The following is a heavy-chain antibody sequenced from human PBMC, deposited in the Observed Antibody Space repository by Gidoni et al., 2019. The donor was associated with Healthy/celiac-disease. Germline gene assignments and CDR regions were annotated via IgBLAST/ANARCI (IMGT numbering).Heavy chain of an antibody. Sequence: QVQLQQWGAGLLKPSETLSLTCAVYGGSFSGYYWSWIRQPPGKGLEWIGEINHSGSTNYNPALNRRVTISVDTSKNQFSLKRSSVTAADTAVYYCARGRITMNDYWGQGTLVTVSS. CDR2: INHSGST. CDR1: GGSFSGYY. D-gene: IGHD3-22*01. V-gene: IGHV4-34*01. J-gene: IGHJ4*02. CDR3: ARGRITMNDY.